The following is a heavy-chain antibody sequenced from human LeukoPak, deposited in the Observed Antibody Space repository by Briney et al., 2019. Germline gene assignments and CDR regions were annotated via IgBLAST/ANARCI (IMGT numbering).Heavy chain of an antibody. CDR3: ARARDSSSFLSSGFDP. CDR2: IYYSGST. J-gene: IGHJ5*02. D-gene: IGHD6-13*01. V-gene: IGHV4-59*12. CDR1: GGSISSYY. Sequence: SSETLSLTCTVSGGSISSYYWSWIRQPPGKGLEWIGYIYYSGSTNYNPSLKSRVTISVDTSKNQFSLKLSSVTAADTAVYYCARARDSSSFLSSGFDPWGQGTLVTVSS.